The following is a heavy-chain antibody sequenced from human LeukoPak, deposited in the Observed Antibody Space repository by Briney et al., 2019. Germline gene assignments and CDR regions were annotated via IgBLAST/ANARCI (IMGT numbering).Heavy chain of an antibody. D-gene: IGHD3-16*01. V-gene: IGHV3-21*01. Sequence: GGSLRLSCAASGFTFSSYSMNWVRQAPGKGLEWVSSISSSSSYIYYADSVKGRFTISRDNAKNSLYLLMNSLRAEDTAVYYCARDVWGYFDYWGQGTLVTVSS. CDR3: ARDVWGYFDY. J-gene: IGHJ4*02. CDR2: ISSSSSYI. CDR1: GFTFSSYS.